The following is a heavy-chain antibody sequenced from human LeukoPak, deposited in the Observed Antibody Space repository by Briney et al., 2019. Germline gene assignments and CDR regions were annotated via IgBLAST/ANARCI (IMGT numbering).Heavy chain of an antibody. CDR2: INPNSGGT. Sequence: ASVKVSCKASGYTFIAYYMHWVRQAPGQGLEWMGWINPNSGGTDYAQKFQGRVTMTRDTSTSTVYMELSSLRSEDTAVYFCARGEYSYGRYFDYWGQGTLVTVSS. CDR3: ARGEYSYGRYFDY. J-gene: IGHJ4*02. D-gene: IGHD5-18*01. V-gene: IGHV1-2*02. CDR1: GYTFIAYY.